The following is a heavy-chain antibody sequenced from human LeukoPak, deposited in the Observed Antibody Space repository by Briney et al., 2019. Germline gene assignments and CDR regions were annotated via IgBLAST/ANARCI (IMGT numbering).Heavy chain of an antibody. CDR1: GFTVSSNY. CDR3: AREIVGTAGAFDI. V-gene: IGHV3-53*01. Sequence: PGGSLRLSCAASGFTVSSNYMSWVRQAPGKGLEWVSVIYSGGGTYYADSVKGRFTIPRDNSKNTLYLQMNSLRAEDTAVYYCAREIVGTAGAFDIWGQGTMVTVSS. D-gene: IGHD2-21*01. CDR2: IYSGGGT. J-gene: IGHJ3*02.